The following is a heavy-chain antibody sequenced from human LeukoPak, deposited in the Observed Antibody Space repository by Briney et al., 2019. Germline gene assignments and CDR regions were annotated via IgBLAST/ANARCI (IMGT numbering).Heavy chain of an antibody. CDR2: ITGSGSGI. Sequence: AGASLRLSCAASGFTFSNYAMSWVRQAPGKGLEWVSAITGSGSGIYYADSMKSRFTISRDNSKNTLYLQINGLRAEDTAVYYCAKWGDYDVLTGYYVSDYWGQGTLVTVSS. V-gene: IGHV3-23*01. CDR1: GFTFSNYA. D-gene: IGHD3-9*01. J-gene: IGHJ4*02. CDR3: AKWGDYDVLTGYYVSDY.